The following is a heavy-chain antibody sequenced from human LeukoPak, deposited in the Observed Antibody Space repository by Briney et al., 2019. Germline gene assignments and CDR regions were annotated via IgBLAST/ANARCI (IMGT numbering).Heavy chain of an antibody. Sequence: GGSLRLSCAASGFTFSSYGMHWVRQAPGKGLEWVAFIRYDGSNKYYADSVKGRFTISRDNSKNTLYLQMNSLRAEDTAVYYCVKVKWELRTDWFDPWGQGTLVTVSS. J-gene: IGHJ5*02. CDR3: VKVKWELRTDWFDP. CDR2: IRYDGSNK. CDR1: GFTFSSYG. D-gene: IGHD1-26*01. V-gene: IGHV3-30*02.